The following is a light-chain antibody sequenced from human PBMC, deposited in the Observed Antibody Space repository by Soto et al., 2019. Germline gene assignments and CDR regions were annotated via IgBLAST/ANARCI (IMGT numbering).Light chain of an antibody. J-gene: IGKJ5*01. CDR1: QVINNY. V-gene: IGKV1-27*01. Sequence: IQMTQSPSSLSASVGSRVSITCRASQVINNYLSCYQQKSGKVPKVLIYVASTLQPGFPSRFSGSGSGTDFTLTINSLQPDDIATYYCQHYDSDPFTFGQGKRLESK. CDR2: VAS. CDR3: QHYDSDPFT.